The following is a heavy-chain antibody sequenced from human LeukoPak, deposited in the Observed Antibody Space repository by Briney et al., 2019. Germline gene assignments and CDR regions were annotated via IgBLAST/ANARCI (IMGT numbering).Heavy chain of an antibody. CDR3: ARLGVYYYGSGSYSNSDY. V-gene: IGHV4-34*01. Sequence: PSETLSLTCAVYGGSFSGYYWSWIRQPPGKGLEWIGEINHSGSTNYNPSLKSRVTISVDTSKNQFSLKLSSVTAADTAVYYRARLGVYYYGSGSYSNSDYWGQGTLVTVSS. CDR1: GGSFSGYY. CDR2: INHSGST. J-gene: IGHJ4*02. D-gene: IGHD3-10*01.